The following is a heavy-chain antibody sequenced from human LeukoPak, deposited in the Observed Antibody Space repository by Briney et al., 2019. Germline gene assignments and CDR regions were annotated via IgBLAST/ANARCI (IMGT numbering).Heavy chain of an antibody. Sequence: SETLSPTCTVSGGSISSYYWSWIRQPPGKGLEWIGYIYYSGSTNYNPSLKSRVTISVDTSKNQFSLKLNSVTAADTAVYYCARIYSSSWFLNWFDPWGQGTLVTVSS. J-gene: IGHJ5*02. V-gene: IGHV4-59*08. CDR2: IYYSGST. CDR3: ARIYSSSWFLNWFDP. D-gene: IGHD6-13*01. CDR1: GGSISSYY.